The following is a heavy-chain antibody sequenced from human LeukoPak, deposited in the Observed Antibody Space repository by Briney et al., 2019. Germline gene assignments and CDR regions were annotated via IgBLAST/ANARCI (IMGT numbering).Heavy chain of an antibody. V-gene: IGHV1-18*01. CDR2: ISAYNGNT. CDR1: GYTFTSYG. CDR3: ARVLSENFGVLNNWFDP. J-gene: IGHJ5*02. Sequence: ASVKVPCKASGYTFTSYGISWVRQAPGQGLEWMGWISAYNGNTNYAQKLQGRVTMTTDTSTSTAYMELRSLRSDDTAVYYCARVLSENFGVLNNWFDPWGQGTLVTVSS. D-gene: IGHD3-3*01.